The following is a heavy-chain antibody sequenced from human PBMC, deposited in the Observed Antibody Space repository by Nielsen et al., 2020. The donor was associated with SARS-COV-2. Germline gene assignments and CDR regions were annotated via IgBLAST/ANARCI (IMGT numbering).Heavy chain of an antibody. J-gene: IGHJ5*02. CDR3: AKVNYDSSGYPQRGWFDP. Sequence: GGSLRLSCAASGFTFSSYAMHWVRQAPGKGLEWVAVISYDGSNKYYADSVKGRFTISRDNSKNTLYLQMNSLRAEDTALYYCAKVNYDSSGYPQRGWFDPWGQGTLVTVSS. V-gene: IGHV3-30-3*01. CDR2: ISYDGSNK. CDR1: GFTFSSYA. D-gene: IGHD3-22*01.